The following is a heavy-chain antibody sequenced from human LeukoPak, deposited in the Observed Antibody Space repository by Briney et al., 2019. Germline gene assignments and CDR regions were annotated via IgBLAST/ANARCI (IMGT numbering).Heavy chain of an antibody. CDR3: ARAGGAPDY. Sequence: ASVKVSCKASGYTFNSYSISWVRQAPGQGLEWMGWISAYNGNTNYAQKFQGRVTMTTDTFTSTAYMELRSLTSDDTAMYYCARAGGAPDYWGQGTLVTVSS. CDR1: GYTFNSYS. V-gene: IGHV1-18*01. D-gene: IGHD3-16*01. J-gene: IGHJ4*02. CDR2: ISAYNGNT.